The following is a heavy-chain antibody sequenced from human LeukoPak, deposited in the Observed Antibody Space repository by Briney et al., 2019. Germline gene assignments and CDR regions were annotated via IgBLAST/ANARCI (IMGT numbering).Heavy chain of an antibody. CDR1: GFTFSSYA. D-gene: IGHD4-11*01. CDR2: ISYDGSNK. J-gene: IGHJ4*02. Sequence: GRSLRLSCAASGFTFSSYAMHWVRQAPGKGLEWVAVISYDGSNKYYADSVKGRFTISRDNSKNTLFLQMNSLRAEDTAVYYCARDYGTTTTTKRWGCFDYWGQGALVTVSS. CDR3: ARDYGTTTTTKRWGCFDY. V-gene: IGHV3-30-3*01.